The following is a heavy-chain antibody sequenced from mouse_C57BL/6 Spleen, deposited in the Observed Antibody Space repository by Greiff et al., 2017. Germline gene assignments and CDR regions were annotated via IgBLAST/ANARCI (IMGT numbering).Heavy chain of an antibody. CDR2: IYPSDSET. J-gene: IGHJ4*01. D-gene: IGHD3-3*01. CDR3: ARRQGPYAMDY. V-gene: IGHV1-61*01. Sequence: QVQLQQPGAELVRPGSSVKLSCKASGYTFTSYWMDWVKQRPGQGLEWIGNIYPSDSETHYNQKFKDKATLTVDNSSSTAYMQLSSLTSEDSAVYYCARRQGPYAMDYWGQGTSVTVSS. CDR1: GYTFTSYW.